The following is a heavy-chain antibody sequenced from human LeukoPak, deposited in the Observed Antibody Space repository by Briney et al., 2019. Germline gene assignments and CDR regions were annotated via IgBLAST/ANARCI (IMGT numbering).Heavy chain of an antibody. CDR1: GFTFSSYE. D-gene: IGHD3-10*01. Sequence: GGSLRLSCAASGFTFSSYEMNWVRQAPGKGLEWVSYISSSGSTIYYADSVKGRFTISRDNAKNSLYLQMNSLRAEDTALYYCVKDKGYIGEDAFDIWGQGTMVTVSS. CDR2: ISSSGSTI. CDR3: VKDKGYIGEDAFDI. V-gene: IGHV3-48*03. J-gene: IGHJ3*02.